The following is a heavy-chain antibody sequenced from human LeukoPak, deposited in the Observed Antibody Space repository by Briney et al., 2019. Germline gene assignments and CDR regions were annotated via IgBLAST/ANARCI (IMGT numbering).Heavy chain of an antibody. CDR1: GGSISSYY. J-gene: IGHJ4*02. CDR2: IYYSGST. V-gene: IGHV4-59*08. Sequence: SETLSLTCTVSGGSISSYYWSWIRRPPGKGLEWIGYIYYSGSTNYNPSLKSRVTISVDTSKNQFSLKLSSVTAADTAVYYCASSALGGQVLFDYWGQGTLVTVSS. D-gene: IGHD2-15*01. CDR3: ASSALGGQVLFDY.